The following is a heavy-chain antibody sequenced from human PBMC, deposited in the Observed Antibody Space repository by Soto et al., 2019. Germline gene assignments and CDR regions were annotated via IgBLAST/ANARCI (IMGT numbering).Heavy chain of an antibody. CDR2: IIPIADIP. CDR1: GGTFSSYT. CDR3: ATADYDSSGYDFDY. Sequence: QVQLVQSGAEVKKPGSSVKVSCKASGGTFSSYTISWVRQAPGQGLEWMGRIIPIADIPNYAQKFQGRVTITAEKSTSTAYIERSRLRSEDTGVYYCATADYDSSGYDFDYWGQGTLVTVSS. J-gene: IGHJ4*02. D-gene: IGHD3-22*01. V-gene: IGHV1-69*02.